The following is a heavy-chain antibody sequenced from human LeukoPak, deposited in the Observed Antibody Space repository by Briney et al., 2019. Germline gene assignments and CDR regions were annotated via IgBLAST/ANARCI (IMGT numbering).Heavy chain of an antibody. CDR1: GFTFTKYW. V-gene: IGHV3-74*01. Sequence: PGGSLSPSCAASGFTFTKYWMHWGRLAPGQGLGWVSRISNDGSITSYADSVKGRFNIARDNAKNTLCLQLDSLRAVVTAMYYCARYLYGPGYWGEGALVTVSS. CDR2: ISNDGSIT. J-gene: IGHJ4*02. D-gene: IGHD3-10*01. CDR3: ARYLYGPGY.